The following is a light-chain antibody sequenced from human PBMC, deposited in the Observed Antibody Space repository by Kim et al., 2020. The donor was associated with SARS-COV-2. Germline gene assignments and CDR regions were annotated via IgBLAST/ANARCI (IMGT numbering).Light chain of an antibody. CDR1: QTVSKRH. CDR3: QRYYTSSWT. Sequence: CPGKRATQHCGASQTVSKRHLGWYQKKPGQAPRLLIDGASRRATGIPDKFSGRGSWTDFTLTISRLEPEEFAEYDCQRYYTSSWTFWPGTKVDSK. V-gene: IGKV3-20*01. J-gene: IGKJ1*01. CDR2: GAS.